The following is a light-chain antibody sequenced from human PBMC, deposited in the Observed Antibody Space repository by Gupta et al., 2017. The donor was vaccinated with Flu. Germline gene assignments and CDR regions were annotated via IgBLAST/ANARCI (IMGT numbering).Light chain of an antibody. J-gene: IGLJ2*01. CDR3: SSYTSSSTLYVV. CDR2: EVS. CDR1: SSDVGGYNY. Sequence: SALTPPASVSGSPGQSIPISCTGTSSDVGGYNYVSWYQQHPGKAPKLMIYEVSNRPSGVSNRFSGSKSGNTASLTISGLQAEDEADYYCSSYTSSSTLYVVFGGGTKLTVL. V-gene: IGLV2-14*01.